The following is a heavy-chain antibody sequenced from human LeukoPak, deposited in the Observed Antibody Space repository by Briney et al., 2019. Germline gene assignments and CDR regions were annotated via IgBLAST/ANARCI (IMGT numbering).Heavy chain of an antibody. D-gene: IGHD1-26*01. CDR2: ISYDGSNK. Sequence: GRSLRLSCAASGFTFSSYAMHWVRQAPGKGLEWVAVISYDGSNKYYADSVKGRFTISGDNSKNTLYLQMNSLRAEDTAVYYCARDSLGNYFDYWGQGTLVTVSS. V-gene: IGHV3-30-3*01. CDR1: GFTFSSYA. J-gene: IGHJ4*02. CDR3: ARDSLGNYFDY.